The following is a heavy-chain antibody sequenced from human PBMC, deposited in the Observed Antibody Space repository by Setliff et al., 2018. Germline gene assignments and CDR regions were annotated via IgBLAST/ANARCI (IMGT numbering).Heavy chain of an antibody. CDR3: ARSPLDDAFDI. CDR2: IYPAHSDP. V-gene: IGHV5-51*01. J-gene: IGHJ3*02. CDR1: GYSFTTYW. Sequence: GESLKISCKGSGYSFTTYWIGWVRQMPGKGLELMGIIYPAHSDPRYSPSFQGQVTISVDKSISTVYLHWSSLKASDTAMYYCARSPLDDAFDIWGQGTMVTVSS.